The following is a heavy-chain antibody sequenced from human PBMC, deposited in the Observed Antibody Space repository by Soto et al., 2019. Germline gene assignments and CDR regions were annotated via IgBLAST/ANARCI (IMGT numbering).Heavy chain of an antibody. Sequence: QVQLVQSGAEVKKPGASVKVSCKASGYTFTNSDINWVRQATGQGLEWVGWVNPNSGNRGYALKFQGRVTMTTDTSISTAYMDLSSLRSEDRAVYYCARGRYSGYDDLDSWGQGTLVIVSS. V-gene: IGHV1-8*01. CDR1: GYTFTNSD. D-gene: IGHD5-12*01. CDR3: ARGRYSGYDDLDS. CDR2: VNPNSGNR. J-gene: IGHJ4*02.